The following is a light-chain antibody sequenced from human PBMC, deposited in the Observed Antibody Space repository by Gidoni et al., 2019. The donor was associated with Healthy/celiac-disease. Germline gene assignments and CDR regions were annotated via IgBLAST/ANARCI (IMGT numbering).Light chain of an antibody. V-gene: IGKV1-9*01. J-gene: IGKJ4*01. CDR1: QGISSY. Sequence: DIQLTQSPSFLSASVGDRVTITCRASQGISSYLAWYQQKPGKAPKLLIYAASTLQSGVPSRFSGSGSGTEFTLTISSLQPEDFATDYCQQLNSDPLTFAGGTKVEIK. CDR3: QQLNSDPLT. CDR2: AAS.